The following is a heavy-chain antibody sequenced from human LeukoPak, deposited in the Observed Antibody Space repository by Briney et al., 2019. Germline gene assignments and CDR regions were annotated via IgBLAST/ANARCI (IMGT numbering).Heavy chain of an antibody. CDR3: ARGYSGTAQ. D-gene: IGHD2-15*01. V-gene: IGHV3-53*01. J-gene: IGHJ4*02. CDR2: MYSGGNT. CDR1: GFSVSRNY. Sequence: GGSLRLSCAASGFSVSRNYMSWVRQAPGKGLEWVSVMYSGGNTYHADSVKGRFTISRDNSKNALFLQMHSLRAEDTAVYYCARGYSGTAQWGQGTLVTVSS.